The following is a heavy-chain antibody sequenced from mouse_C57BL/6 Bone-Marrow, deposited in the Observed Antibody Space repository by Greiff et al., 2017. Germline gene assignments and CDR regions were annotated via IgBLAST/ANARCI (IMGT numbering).Heavy chain of an antibody. Sequence: QVQLQQSGPGLVQPSQSLSITCTVSGFSLTSYGVHWVRQSPGKGLEWLGVIWSGGSTDYNAAFISRLSISKDNSKSQVFFKMSSLQAVDTAIYYCARNSFYFDYWGQGTTLTVSS. CDR1: GFSLTSYG. J-gene: IGHJ2*01. V-gene: IGHV2-2*01. CDR2: IWSGGST. CDR3: ARNSFYFDY.